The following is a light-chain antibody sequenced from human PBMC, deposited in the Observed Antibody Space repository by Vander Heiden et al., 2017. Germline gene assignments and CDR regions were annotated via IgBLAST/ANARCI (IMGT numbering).Light chain of an antibody. CDR1: QSISSY. J-gene: IGKJ4*01. CDR2: DAT. CDR3: RQKYNSPHRT. Sequence: IQMTQSPSSLSASVGDSVTITRRASQSISSYLNWYQQKPAEEPHLLLYDATSLQSGVPSRLSSSRCSTEYTLTTSSRQPDDDVASYYRQKYNSPHRTFGGGTKVDIK. V-gene: IGKV1-39*01.